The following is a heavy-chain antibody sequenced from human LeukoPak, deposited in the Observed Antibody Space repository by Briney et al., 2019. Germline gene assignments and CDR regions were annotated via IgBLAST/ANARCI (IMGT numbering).Heavy chain of an antibody. Sequence: SETLSLTCTVSGGSISSGSYYWSWIRQPAGKGLEWIGSIYYSGSTYYNPSLKSRVTISVDTSKNQFSLKLSSVTAADTAVYYCAKYSGRLYNWFDPWGQGTLVTVSS. V-gene: IGHV4-39*01. J-gene: IGHJ5*02. CDR3: AKYSGRLYNWFDP. CDR1: GGSISSGSYY. CDR2: IYYSGST. D-gene: IGHD1-26*01.